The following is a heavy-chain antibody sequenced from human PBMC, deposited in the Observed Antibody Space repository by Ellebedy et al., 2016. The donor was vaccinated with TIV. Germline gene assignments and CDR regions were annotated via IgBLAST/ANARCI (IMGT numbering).Heavy chain of an antibody. V-gene: IGHV3-30*04. CDR3: AKDRGPSMLTRGLDY. CDR1: GFTFSSYA. CDR2: ISYDGSNK. D-gene: IGHD4/OR15-4a*01. Sequence: GESLKISCAASGFTFSSYAMHWVRQAPGKGLEWVAVISYDGSNKYYADSVKGRFTISRDNSKNTLYLQMNSLRAEDTALYYCAKDRGPSMLTRGLDYWGQGTLVTVSS. J-gene: IGHJ4*02.